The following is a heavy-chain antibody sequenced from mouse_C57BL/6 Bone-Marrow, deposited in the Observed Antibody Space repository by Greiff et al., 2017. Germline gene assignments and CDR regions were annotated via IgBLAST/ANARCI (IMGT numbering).Heavy chain of an antibody. D-gene: IGHD1-1*01. Sequence: VKLQQPGAELVKPGASVKLSCKASGYTFTSYWMHWVKQRPGRGLEWIGRIDPNSGGTKYNEKFKSKATLTVDKPSSTAYMQLSSLTSEDSAVYYCARFFITTVVATGEYAMDYWGQGTSVTVSS. CDR1: GYTFTSYW. V-gene: IGHV1-72*01. CDR3: ARFFITTVVATGEYAMDY. CDR2: IDPNSGGT. J-gene: IGHJ4*01.